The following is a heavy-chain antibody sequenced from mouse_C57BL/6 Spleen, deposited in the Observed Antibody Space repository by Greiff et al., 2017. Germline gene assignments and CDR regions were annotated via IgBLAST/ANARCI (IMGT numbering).Heavy chain of an antibody. J-gene: IGHJ3*01. CDR2: LYPGDGDT. D-gene: IGHD3-3*01. CDR1: GYAFSSSW. V-gene: IGHV1-82*01. Sequence: VQLQQSGPELVKPGASVKISCKASGYAFSSSWMNWVKQRPGKGLEWIGRLYPGDGDTNYNGKFKGKATLTADKSSSTAYMQLSSLTSEDSAVYFCARGLGAYWGQGTLVTVSA. CDR3: ARGLGAY.